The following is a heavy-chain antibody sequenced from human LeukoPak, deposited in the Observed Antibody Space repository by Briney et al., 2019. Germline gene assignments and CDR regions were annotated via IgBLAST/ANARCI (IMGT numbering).Heavy chain of an antibody. CDR3: AKDRTVTTTPYYFDY. Sequence: GGSLRLSCAAPGFTFSSYGMHWVRQAPGKGLEWVAFIRYDGSNKYYADSVKGRFTISRDNSKNTLYLQMNSPRAEDTAVYYCAKDRTVTTTPYYFDYWGQGTLVTVSS. J-gene: IGHJ4*02. V-gene: IGHV3-30*02. CDR2: IRYDGSNK. D-gene: IGHD4-17*01. CDR1: GFTFSSYG.